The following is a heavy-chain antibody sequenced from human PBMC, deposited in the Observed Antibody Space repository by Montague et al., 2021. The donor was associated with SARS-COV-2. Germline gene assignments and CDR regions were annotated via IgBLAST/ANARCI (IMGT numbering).Heavy chain of an antibody. D-gene: IGHD2-21*01. Sequence: SETLSLTCAVYGGSLSGYYWSWIRQPPGEGLEWIAEISHSGSTIYNPSVKSGVTISEDTSKNQFSLRLNSVTAADTAVYYCASGRRPAVGPGDGPEGRAFGIWGQGTMVTVSS. J-gene: IGHJ3*02. CDR3: ASGRRPAVGPGDGPEGRAFGI. V-gene: IGHV4-34*01. CDR1: GGSLSGYY. CDR2: ISHSGST.